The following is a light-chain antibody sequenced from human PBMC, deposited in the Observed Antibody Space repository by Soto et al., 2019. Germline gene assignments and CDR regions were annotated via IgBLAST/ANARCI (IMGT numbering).Light chain of an antibody. Sequence: HSALTQPPSVSGSPGQSVTISCTGTSTDFGAYIYVSWYQQHPGKAPKLMISEVSRRPSGVPERFSGSKSGNTASLTVSGLQADDEAHYYCSSYAGSNNSFFRPGTTVTV. CDR2: EVS. V-gene: IGLV2-8*01. CDR1: STDFGAYIY. CDR3: SSYAGSNNSF. J-gene: IGLJ1*01.